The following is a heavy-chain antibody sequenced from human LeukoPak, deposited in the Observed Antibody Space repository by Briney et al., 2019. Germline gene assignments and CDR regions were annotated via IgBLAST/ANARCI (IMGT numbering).Heavy chain of an antibody. V-gene: IGHV1-3*01. CDR3: ARFLGGDYAMDV. J-gene: IGHJ6*04. CDR1: GYTFTSYG. CDR2: INVGNGNT. D-gene: IGHD3-3*01. Sequence: ASVKVSCKASGYTFTSYGLHWVRQAPGQRLEWMGWINVGNGNTKYSQKFQGRVTITRDTSASTAYMELSSLRSEDTAVCYCARFLGGDYAMDVWGKGTTVTVSS.